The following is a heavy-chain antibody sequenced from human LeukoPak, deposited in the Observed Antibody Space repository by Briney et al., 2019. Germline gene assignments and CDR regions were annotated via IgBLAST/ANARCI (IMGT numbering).Heavy chain of an antibody. CDR3: ARATVTTLGGEVAFDI. D-gene: IGHD4-17*01. CDR1: GGSISSSSHY. V-gene: IGHV4-39*07. Sequence: PSETLSLTCTVSGGSISSSSHYWGWIRQPPGKGLEWIGSIYYSGSTYYNPSLKSRVTISVDTSKNQFSLKLSSVTAADTAMYYCARATVTTLGGEVAFDIWGQGTMVTVSS. CDR2: IYYSGST. J-gene: IGHJ3*02.